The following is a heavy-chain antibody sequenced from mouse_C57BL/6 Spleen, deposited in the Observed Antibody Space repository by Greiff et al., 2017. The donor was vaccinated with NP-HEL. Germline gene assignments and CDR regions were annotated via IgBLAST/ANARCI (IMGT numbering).Heavy chain of an antibody. Sequence: QVQLQQSGAELVRPGASVKLSCKASGYTFTDYYINWVKQRPGQGLEWIARLYPGSGNTYYNEKFKGKATLTAEKSSSTAYMQLSSLTSEDSAVYFCARDYGRCWGQGTLVTVSA. D-gene: IGHD1-1*01. CDR3: ARDYGRC. J-gene: IGHJ3*01. CDR2: LYPGSGNT. V-gene: IGHV1-76*01. CDR1: GYTFTDYY.